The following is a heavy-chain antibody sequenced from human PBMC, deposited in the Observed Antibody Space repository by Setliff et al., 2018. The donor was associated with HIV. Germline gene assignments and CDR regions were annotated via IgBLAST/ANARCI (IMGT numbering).Heavy chain of an antibody. CDR3: AKGGLNWGIGEGFDV. Sequence: GGSLRLSCAASGFTFSSYAMSWVRQAPGKGLEWVSSISSSSSYIYYADSVKGRFTISRDNSKNTVYLQMNSLRAEDTAAYYCAKGGLNWGIGEGFDVWGQGTMVTVSS. CDR1: GFTFSSYA. V-gene: IGHV3-21*04. CDR2: ISSSSSYI. J-gene: IGHJ3*01. D-gene: IGHD6-13*01.